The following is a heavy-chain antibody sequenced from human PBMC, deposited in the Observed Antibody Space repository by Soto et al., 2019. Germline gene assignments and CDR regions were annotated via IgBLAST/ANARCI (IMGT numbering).Heavy chain of an antibody. CDR2: IYHSGST. CDR3: ARDKITGLFDY. J-gene: IGHJ4*02. Sequence: PSETLSLTCAVSGGSISSSNWLNWVRQPPGKGLEWIGEIYHSGSTNYNPSLKSRVTISVDTSKNQFSLKLTSVTAADTAVYYCARDKITGLFDYWGQGTLVTVS. V-gene: IGHV4-4*02. CDR1: GGSISSSNW. D-gene: IGHD2-8*02.